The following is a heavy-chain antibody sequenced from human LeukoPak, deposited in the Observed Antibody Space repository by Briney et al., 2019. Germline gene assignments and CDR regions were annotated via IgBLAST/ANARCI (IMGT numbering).Heavy chain of an antibody. CDR3: ARRAPYSSSWLPFDY. J-gene: IGHJ4*02. D-gene: IGHD6-13*01. CDR1: GYSFASHW. CDR2: IYPGDSAT. Sequence: GESLKISYKGSGYSFASHWIGWVRQMPRKGLEWMWIIYPGDSATRYSPSCQGQVTISADKSISTAYLQWSSLKPSDTAMYYCARRAPYSSSWLPFDYWGQGTLVTVSS. V-gene: IGHV5-51*01.